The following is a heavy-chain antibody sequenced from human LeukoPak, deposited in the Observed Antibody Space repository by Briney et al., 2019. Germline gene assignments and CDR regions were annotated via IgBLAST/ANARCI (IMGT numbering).Heavy chain of an antibody. D-gene: IGHD3-10*01. CDR2: IDDSGSA. CDR1: GASISGYY. J-gene: IGHJ5*02. CDR3: ARDRPFGA. V-gene: IGHV4-59*01. Sequence: SETLSLTCTVSGASISGYYWSWIRQPPGKGLEWIGYIDDSGSANYNPSLKSRVTISGDTSKNQFYLMLRFVTAADTAMYYCARDRPFGAWGQGTQVTVSS.